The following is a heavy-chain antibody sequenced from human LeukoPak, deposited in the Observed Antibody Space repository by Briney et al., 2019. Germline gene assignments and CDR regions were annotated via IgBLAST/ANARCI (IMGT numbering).Heavy chain of an antibody. CDR1: RFTFSSYW. CDR2: IKQDGSEK. Sequence: GGSLRLSCTASRFTFSSYWMSWVRQAPGKGLEWVANIKQDGSEKYYVDSVKGRFTISRDNAKNSLYLQMYSLRAEDTAVYYCARKDGAYGYYYYYGMDVWGKGTTVTVSS. V-gene: IGHV3-7*03. CDR3: ARKDGAYGYYYYYGMDV. D-gene: IGHD4-17*01. J-gene: IGHJ6*04.